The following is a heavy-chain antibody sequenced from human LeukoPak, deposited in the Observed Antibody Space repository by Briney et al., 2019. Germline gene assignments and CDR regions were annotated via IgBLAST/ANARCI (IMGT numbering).Heavy chain of an antibody. CDR3: ARGPELAVAIDY. Sequence: ASVKVSCKASGYTFTSYDINWVQQATGQGLEWMGWMNPNSGNTGYAQKFQGRVTITRNTSISTAYMELSSLRSEDTAVYYCARGPELAVAIDYWGQGTLVTVSS. V-gene: IGHV1-8*03. CDR2: MNPNSGNT. D-gene: IGHD6-19*01. CDR1: GYTFTSYD. J-gene: IGHJ4*02.